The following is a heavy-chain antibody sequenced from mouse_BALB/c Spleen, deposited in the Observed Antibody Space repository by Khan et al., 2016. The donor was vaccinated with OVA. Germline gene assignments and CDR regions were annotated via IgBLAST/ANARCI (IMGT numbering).Heavy chain of an antibody. CDR3: TRGGFSSFAY. Sequence: QVRLQQSGAELVKPGASVKLSCKASGYIFTSYYIYWVKQRPGQGLEWIGEINPSDGGTNFNETFKSRATLTVDRSSSTTYMQLSSLTSEDSAVYYCTRGGFSSFAYWGQGTLVTVSA. CDR1: GYIFTSYY. CDR2: INPSDGGT. D-gene: IGHD1-3*01. J-gene: IGHJ3*01. V-gene: IGHV1S81*02.